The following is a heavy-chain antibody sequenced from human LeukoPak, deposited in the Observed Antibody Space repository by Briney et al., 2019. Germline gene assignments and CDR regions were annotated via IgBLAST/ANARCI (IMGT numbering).Heavy chain of an antibody. J-gene: IGHJ5*02. CDR3: ARASFRDYDIHNHWFDP. CDR1: GYTFTSYG. Sequence: ASVKVSCKASGYTFTSYGISWVRQAPGQGLEWMGWISAYDGNTNYAQKLQGRVTMTTDTSTSTAYMELRSLRSDDTAVYYCARASFRDYDIHNHWFDPWGQGTLVTVSS. V-gene: IGHV1-18*01. CDR2: ISAYDGNT. D-gene: IGHD3-9*01.